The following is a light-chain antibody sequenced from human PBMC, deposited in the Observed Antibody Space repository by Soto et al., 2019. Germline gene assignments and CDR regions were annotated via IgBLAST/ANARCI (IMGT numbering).Light chain of an antibody. J-gene: IGKJ4*01. V-gene: IGKV3-15*01. CDR2: GAS. Sequence: VMTQSPSTLSVSPGESATLSCRASESVSYNLAWYHQKPGQAPRLLSYGASTRXTGTPARFSGSGSGTEFTLTISSLQSEDFGVYYCQQYDYWLSLTFGGGTKVEI. CDR1: ESVSYN. CDR3: QQYDYWLSLT.